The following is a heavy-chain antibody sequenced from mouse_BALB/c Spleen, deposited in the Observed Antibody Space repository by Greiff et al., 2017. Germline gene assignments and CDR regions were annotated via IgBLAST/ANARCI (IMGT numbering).Heavy chain of an antibody. CDR1: GYTFTSYW. V-gene: IGHV1-7*01. CDR3: ARGHWYFDV. CDR2: INPSTGYT. Sequence: VQLQQSGAELAKPGASVKMSCKASGYTFTSYWMHWVKQRPGQGLEWIGYINPSTGYTEYNQKFKDKATLTADKSSSTAYMQLSSLTSEDSAVYYCARGHWYFDVWGAGTTVTVSS. J-gene: IGHJ1*01.